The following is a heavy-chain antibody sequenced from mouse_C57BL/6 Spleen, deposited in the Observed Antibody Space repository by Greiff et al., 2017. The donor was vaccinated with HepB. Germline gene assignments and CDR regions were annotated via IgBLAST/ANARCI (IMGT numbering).Heavy chain of an antibody. V-gene: IGHV1-80*01. Sequence: VQLQQSGAELVKPGASVKISCKASGYAFSSYWMNWVKQRPGKGLEWIGQIYPGDGDTNYNGKFKGKATLTADKSSSTAYMQLSSLTSEDSAVYFCARGWDRVYYAMDYWGQGTSVTVSS. CDR3: ARGWDRVYYAMDY. D-gene: IGHD3-3*01. CDR1: GYAFSSYW. CDR2: IYPGDGDT. J-gene: IGHJ4*01.